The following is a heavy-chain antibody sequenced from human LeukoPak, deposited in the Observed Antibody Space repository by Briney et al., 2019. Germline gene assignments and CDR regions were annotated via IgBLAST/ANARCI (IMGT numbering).Heavy chain of an antibody. V-gene: IGHV3-9*01. D-gene: IGHD5-24*01. CDR3: TRRAARWQFDL. CDR2: INWKTGNG. CDR1: GFNFDDYA. Sequence: GGSLRLSCAVSGFNFDDYAMHWVRQAPGRGLEWVSGINWKTGNGIYADSVKGRFTISRDNAKNSLYLQMSSLRAEDTALYYCTRRAARWQFDLWGRGTLLAVSS. J-gene: IGHJ2*01.